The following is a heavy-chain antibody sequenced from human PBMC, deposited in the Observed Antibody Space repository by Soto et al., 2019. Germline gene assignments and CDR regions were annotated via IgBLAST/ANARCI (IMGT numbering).Heavy chain of an antibody. V-gene: IGHV4-31*03. J-gene: IGHJ4*02. D-gene: IGHD3-3*01. CDR1: DGSISNRGYY. Sequence: PSETLSLTYTVSDGSISNRGYYWSWIQQHPGKGLEWIGYIYYSGSTYYNPSLKSRVTISVDTSKNQFSLKLSSVTAADTAVYYCARVYRGTRDFWSGYYLAYFDYWGQGTLVTVSS. CDR2: IYYSGST. CDR3: ARVYRGTRDFWSGYYLAYFDY.